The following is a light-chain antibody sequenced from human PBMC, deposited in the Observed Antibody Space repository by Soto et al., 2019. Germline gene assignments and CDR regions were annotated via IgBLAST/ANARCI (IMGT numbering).Light chain of an antibody. CDR3: SSYTSSSTLYV. Sequence: SALTQPASVSGSPGQSITISCTGTSSDVGGYNHVSWYQQHPGKAPKLMIYDVSNRPSGVSNRFSGSKSGNTASLTISGLQAEDEADYYCSSYTSSSTLYVFGTGTKVTVL. CDR1: SSDVGGYNH. CDR2: DVS. V-gene: IGLV2-14*01. J-gene: IGLJ1*01.